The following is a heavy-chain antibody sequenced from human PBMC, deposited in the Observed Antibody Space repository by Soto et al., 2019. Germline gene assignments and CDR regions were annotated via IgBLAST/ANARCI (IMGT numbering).Heavy chain of an antibody. CDR3: AQGRYPTMARPLDQ. D-gene: IGHD1-1*01. Sequence: EVQLVESGGGLVQPGRPLRLSCAASGFTFDDYAMHWVRQVPGKGLEWISGISWDSGTLGYADSVKGRFIISRDDAKKSLFLQMNSLRGEDTALYYCAQGRYPTMARPLDQWGQGTLVTVSS. J-gene: IGHJ5*02. V-gene: IGHV3-9*01. CDR1: GFTFDDYA. CDR2: ISWDSGTL.